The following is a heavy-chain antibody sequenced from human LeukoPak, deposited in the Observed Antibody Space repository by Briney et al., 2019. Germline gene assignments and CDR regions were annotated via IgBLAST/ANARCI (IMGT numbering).Heavy chain of an antibody. CDR3: ARLTTTRRAFDY. CDR1: GGSISSYY. Sequence: SETLSLTCTVSGGSISSYYWSWIRQPPGKGLEWIGYIYCSGSTNYNPSLKSRVTMSVDTSKNQFSLKLSSVTAADTAVYYCARLTTTRRAFDYWGQGTLVTVSS. CDR2: IYCSGST. V-gene: IGHV4-59*08. D-gene: IGHD1-1*01. J-gene: IGHJ4*02.